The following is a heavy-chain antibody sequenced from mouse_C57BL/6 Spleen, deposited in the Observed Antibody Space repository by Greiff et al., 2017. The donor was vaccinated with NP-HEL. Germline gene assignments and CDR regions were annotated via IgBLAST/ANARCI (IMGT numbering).Heavy chain of an antibody. CDR3: ARSITTIVATEYCDV. D-gene: IGHD1-1*01. CDR2: ISDGGSYT. J-gene: IGHJ1*03. Sequence: EVKVVESGGGLVKPGGSLKLSCAASGFTFSSYAMSWVRQTPEKRLEWVATISDGGSYTYYPDNVKGRFTISRDNAKNNLYLKMSHLKSEETAMYYCARSITTIVATEYCDVWGTGTTVTVSS. V-gene: IGHV5-4*03. CDR1: GFTFSSYA.